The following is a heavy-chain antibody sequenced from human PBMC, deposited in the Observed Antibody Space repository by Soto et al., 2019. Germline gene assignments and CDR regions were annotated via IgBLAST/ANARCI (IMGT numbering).Heavy chain of an antibody. CDR1: GGSISSYY. V-gene: IGHV4-59*01. Sequence: QVQLQESGPGLVKPSETLSLTCTVSGGSISSYYWSWIRQPPGKGLEWIGYIYYSGSTNYNPSLKSRVTISVDTSKNQFSLKLSSVTAADTAVYYCARDRGYDSSGYYYYYYGMDVWGQGTKVTVSS. J-gene: IGHJ6*02. D-gene: IGHD3-22*01. CDR3: ARDRGYDSSGYYYYYYGMDV. CDR2: IYYSGST.